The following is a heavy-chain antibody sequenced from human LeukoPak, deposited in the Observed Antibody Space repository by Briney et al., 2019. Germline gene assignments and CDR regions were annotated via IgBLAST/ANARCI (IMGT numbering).Heavy chain of an antibody. CDR1: GFTFSSYW. CDR3: ARDPYYYESSGYFFGAFDI. D-gene: IGHD3-22*01. Sequence: GGSLRLSCAASGFTFSSYWMSWVRQAPGKGVEWVANIKQDGSEKFYVDSVRGRFTISRDNAKNSLHLQMNSLRAEDTAVYYCARDPYYYESSGYFFGAFDIWGQGTMVTVSS. J-gene: IGHJ3*02. CDR2: IKQDGSEK. V-gene: IGHV3-7*01.